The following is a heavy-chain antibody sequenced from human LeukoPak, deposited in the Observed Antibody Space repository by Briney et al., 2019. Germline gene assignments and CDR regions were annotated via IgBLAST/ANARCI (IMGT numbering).Heavy chain of an antibody. CDR3: ARSTPYSGSYDY. Sequence: GGSLRLSCAASGFSFSNYGIHWVRQAPGKGLVWVSRINTDGSSTSYADSVKGRFTISRDNAKNTLYLQMNSLRAEDTAVYYCARSTPYSGSYDYWGQGTLVTVSS. CDR2: INTDGSST. V-gene: IGHV3-74*01. CDR1: GFSFSNYG. D-gene: IGHD1-26*01. J-gene: IGHJ4*02.